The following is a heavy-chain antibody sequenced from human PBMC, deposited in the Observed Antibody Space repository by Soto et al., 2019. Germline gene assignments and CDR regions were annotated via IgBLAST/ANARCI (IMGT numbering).Heavy chain of an antibody. CDR1: GYTFTSYG. CDR3: VSNQKATYTGMDV. V-gene: IGHV1-18*01. D-gene: IGHD3-3*02. Sequence: ASVKVSCKASGYTFTSYGISWVRQAPGQGLEWMGWISAYNGNTNYAQKLQGRVTMTTDTSTSTAYMELSSLTSEDTAVYYCVSNQKATYTGMDVWGQGTTVPVSS. J-gene: IGHJ6*02. CDR2: ISAYNGNT.